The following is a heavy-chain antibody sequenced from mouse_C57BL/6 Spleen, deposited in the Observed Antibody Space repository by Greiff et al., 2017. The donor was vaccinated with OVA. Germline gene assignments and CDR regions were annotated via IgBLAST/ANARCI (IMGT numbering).Heavy chain of an antibody. Sequence: QVQLKQSGAELVKPGASVKISCKASGYAFSSYWMNWVKQWPGKGLEWIGQIYPGDGDTNYNGKFKGKATLTADKSSSTAYMQLSSLTSEDSAVYFCARSRGTAQARGYFDYWGQGTTLTVSS. CDR1: GYAFSSYW. CDR3: ARSRGTAQARGYFDY. CDR2: IYPGDGDT. D-gene: IGHD3-2*02. J-gene: IGHJ2*01. V-gene: IGHV1-80*01.